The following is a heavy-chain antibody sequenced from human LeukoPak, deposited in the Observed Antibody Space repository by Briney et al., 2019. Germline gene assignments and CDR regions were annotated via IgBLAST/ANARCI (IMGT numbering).Heavy chain of an antibody. CDR1: GYTFTSYG. D-gene: IGHD3-22*01. CDR2: ISAYSGNT. CDR3: ARPRAYTYYYDSSGRPRPNNGFDL. Sequence: GASVKVSCKASGYTFTSYGISWVRQAPGQGLEWMGWISAYSGNTNYAQKLQGRVTMTTDTSTSTAYMELRSLRSDDTAVYYCARPRAYTYYYDSSGRPRPNNGFDLWGQGTMVTVSS. J-gene: IGHJ3*01. V-gene: IGHV1-18*01.